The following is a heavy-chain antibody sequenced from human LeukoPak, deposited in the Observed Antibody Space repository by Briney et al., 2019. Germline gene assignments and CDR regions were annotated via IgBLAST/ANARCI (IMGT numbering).Heavy chain of an antibody. J-gene: IGHJ4*02. CDR1: GFTFTDYW. CDR3: ARVGTWELQRVFDY. CDR2: IHKAGTES. V-gene: IGHV3-7*01. Sequence: GGSLRLSCAASGFTFTDYWMTWVRQVPGKGLEWVANIHKAGTESYYVDSVKGRFAISRDNAKNSLYLQPSSLRVDDTAVYYCARVGTWELQRVFDYWGQGTLVTVSS. D-gene: IGHD1-26*01.